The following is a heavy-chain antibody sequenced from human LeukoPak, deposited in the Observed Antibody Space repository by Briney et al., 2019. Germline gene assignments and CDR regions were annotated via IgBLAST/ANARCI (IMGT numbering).Heavy chain of an antibody. CDR1: GGSISSYY. D-gene: IGHD3-10*01. Sequence: KPSETLSLTCSVSGGSISSYYGSWIRQPPGMGLEWIGYIFYSGTTNYNPSLKSRVTISVDTSKNQFSLRLTSVTAADTAVYYCARGWHGSGSPPDYWGRGTLVTVSS. J-gene: IGHJ4*02. CDR2: IFYSGTT. V-gene: IGHV4-59*01. CDR3: ARGWHGSGSPPDY.